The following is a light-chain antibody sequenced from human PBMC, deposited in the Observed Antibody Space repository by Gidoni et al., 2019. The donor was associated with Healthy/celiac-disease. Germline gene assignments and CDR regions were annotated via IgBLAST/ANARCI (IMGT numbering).Light chain of an antibody. CDR3: QQYGSSPLT. CDR1: QSVSSSY. CDR2: GSS. Sequence: EIVLTQSPGTLSLSPGERSTLSCRASQSVSSSYLAWYQQKPGQAPRLLIYGSSSRATGIPDRFSGSWSGTYFTLTISILEPEDFAVYYCQQYGSSPLTFXGXTKVEIK. V-gene: IGKV3-20*01. J-gene: IGKJ4*01.